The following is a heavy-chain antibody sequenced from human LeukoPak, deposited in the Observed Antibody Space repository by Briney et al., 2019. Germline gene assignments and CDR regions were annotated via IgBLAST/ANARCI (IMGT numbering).Heavy chain of an antibody. Sequence: PGGSLRLSCAASGFTFSDYYMSWIRQAPGKGLEWVSYISSSGSTIYYADSVKGRFTISRDNAKNSLYLQMNSLRDEDTAVYYCARNMYYDSSGPYYFDYWGQGTPVTVSS. J-gene: IGHJ4*02. CDR1: GFTFSDYY. V-gene: IGHV3-11*04. CDR2: ISSSGSTI. D-gene: IGHD3-22*01. CDR3: ARNMYYDSSGPYYFDY.